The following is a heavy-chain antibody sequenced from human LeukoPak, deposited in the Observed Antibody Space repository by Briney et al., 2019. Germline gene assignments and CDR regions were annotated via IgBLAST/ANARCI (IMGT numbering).Heavy chain of an antibody. CDR3: ARGGALLVAATFDY. J-gene: IGHJ4*02. CDR1: GFTVSSNY. V-gene: IGHV3-66*01. Sequence: GRSLRLSCAASGFTVSSNYMSWVRQAPGKGLEWVSVIYSDGSTYYADSVKGRFTISRDNSKNMLVLQMNTLRAEDTAVYYCARGGALLVAATFDYWGQGTLVTVSS. CDR2: IYSDGST. D-gene: IGHD2-15*01.